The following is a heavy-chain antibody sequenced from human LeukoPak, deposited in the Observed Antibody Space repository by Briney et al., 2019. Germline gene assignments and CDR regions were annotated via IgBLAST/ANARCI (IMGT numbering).Heavy chain of an antibody. D-gene: IGHD5-12*01. CDR3: AREHSGYDFPGRDYYYMDV. CDR2: ISGSGGST. CDR1: GFTFSSYG. Sequence: GGTLRLSCGASGFTFSSYGMTWVRQAPGKGLEWVSAISGSGGSTYYADSVKGRFTISRDNAKNSLYLQMNSLRAEDTAVYYCAREHSGYDFPGRDYYYMDVWGKGTTVTVSS. J-gene: IGHJ6*03. V-gene: IGHV3-23*01.